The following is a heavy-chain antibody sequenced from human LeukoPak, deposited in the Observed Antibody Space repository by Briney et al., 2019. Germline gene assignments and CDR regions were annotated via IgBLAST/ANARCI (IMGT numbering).Heavy chain of an antibody. V-gene: IGHV4-34*01. D-gene: IGHD4-23*01. J-gene: IGHJ4*02. CDR2: INHSGSN. CDR1: GGSFSGYY. CDR3: ARVPGGYGGNSDRYYFDY. Sequence: PSETLSLTCAVYGGSFSGYYWSWIRQPPGKGLEWIGEINHSGSNNYNPSLKSRFTISVDTSKNQFSLKLSSVTAADTAVYYCARVPGGYGGNSDRYYFDYWGQGTLVTVSS.